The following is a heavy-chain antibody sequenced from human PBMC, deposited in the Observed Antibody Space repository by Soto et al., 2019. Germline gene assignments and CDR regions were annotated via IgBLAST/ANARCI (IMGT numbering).Heavy chain of an antibody. Sequence: ASVKVSCKASGYTFTSYYMHWVRQAPGQGLEWMGIINPSGGSTSYAQKFQGRVTMTRDTSTSTVYMELSSLRSEDTAVYYCARDPAHGEGVPSIWGQGTMVTVS. CDR3: ARDPAHGEGVPSI. CDR2: INPSGGST. V-gene: IGHV1-46*01. CDR1: GYTFTSYY. D-gene: IGHD2-2*01. J-gene: IGHJ3*02.